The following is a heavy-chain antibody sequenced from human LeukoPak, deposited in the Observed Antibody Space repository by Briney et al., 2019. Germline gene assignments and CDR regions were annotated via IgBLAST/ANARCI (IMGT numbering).Heavy chain of an antibody. CDR3: AIYYFDSNAYVY. CDR1: GGSFNSYA. D-gene: IGHD3-22*01. V-gene: IGHV1-69*01. CDR2: IIPILGTV. Sequence: SVKVSFKASGGSFNSYAIDWVRQAPGQGLEWMGGIIPILGTVNYAQNFQGRVTITADESTSTAYLELSSLRSEDTAVYYCAIYYFDSNAYVYWGQGTLVTVSS. J-gene: IGHJ4*02.